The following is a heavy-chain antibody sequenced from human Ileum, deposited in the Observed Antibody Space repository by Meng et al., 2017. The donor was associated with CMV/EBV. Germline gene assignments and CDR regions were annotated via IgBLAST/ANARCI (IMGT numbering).Heavy chain of an antibody. CDR2: TWYGSKWYY. CDR1: DSGSISHES. Sequence: VPGSVNPSETLVHPCAGDSGSISHESWNWIRQSPSRGLEWLGRTWYGSKWYYEYAVSVKSRITIIPDTSQNQISLQLNSVTPDDTAVYYCTYGWPLKYWGQGSLVTVSS. V-gene: IGHV6-1*01. D-gene: IGHD3-10*01. J-gene: IGHJ4*02. CDR3: TYGWPLKY.